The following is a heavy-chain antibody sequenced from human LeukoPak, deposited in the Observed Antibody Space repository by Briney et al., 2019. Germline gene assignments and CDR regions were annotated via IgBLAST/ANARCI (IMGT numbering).Heavy chain of an antibody. J-gene: IGHJ4*02. D-gene: IGHD3-9*01. CDR3: TRVEDDILTGYYRYYFDY. V-gene: IGHV3-73*01. CDR1: GFTFSGSA. CDR2: IRSKANSYAT. Sequence: PGGSLRLSCAASGFTFSGSAMHWVRQASGKGLEWVGRIRSKANSYATAYAASVKGGFTISRDDSKNTAYLQMNSLKTEDTAVYYCTRVEDDILTGYYRYYFDYWGQGTLVTVSS.